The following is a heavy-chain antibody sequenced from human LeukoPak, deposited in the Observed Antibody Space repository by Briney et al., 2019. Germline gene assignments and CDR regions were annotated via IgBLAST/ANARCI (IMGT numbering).Heavy chain of an antibody. CDR1: GGTFSSYA. CDR2: IIPIFGTA. V-gene: IGHV1-69*05. D-gene: IGHD3-3*01. Sequence: GASVKVSCKASGGTFSSYAISWVRQAPGQGLEWMGGIIPIFGTANYAQKFQGRVTITTDESTSTAYMELSSLRSEDTAVYYCARGGIRFLEWLSGGYYFDYWGQGTLVTVSS. CDR3: ARGGIRFLEWLSGGYYFDY. J-gene: IGHJ4*02.